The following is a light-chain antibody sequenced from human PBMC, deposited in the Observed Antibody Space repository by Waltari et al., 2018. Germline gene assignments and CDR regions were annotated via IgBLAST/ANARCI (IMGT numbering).Light chain of an antibody. Sequence: DIQMTQSPSSLSASVGARAPISCRASQTISIYLNWFQQKPGKAPKLLIYAASSLQSGVPSRFSGSGSGTDFTLTISSLQPEDFATYYCQHSYSTPPFTFGPGTKVDIK. V-gene: IGKV1-39*01. J-gene: IGKJ3*01. CDR1: QTISIY. CDR2: AAS. CDR3: QHSYSTPPFT.